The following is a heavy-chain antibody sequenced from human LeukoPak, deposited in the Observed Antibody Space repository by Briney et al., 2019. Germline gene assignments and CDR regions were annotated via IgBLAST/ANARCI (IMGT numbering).Heavy chain of an antibody. D-gene: IGHD6-19*01. CDR3: ATASSGWEYYFDY. Sequence: GGSLRLSCAASGFTFDDYAMHWVRQAPGKGLEWVSGISWNSGSIGYADSVKGRFTISRDNAKNSLYLQMNSLRAEDTALYYCATASSGWEYYFDYWGQGTLVTVSS. CDR1: GFTFDDYA. J-gene: IGHJ4*02. V-gene: IGHV3-9*01. CDR2: ISWNSGSI.